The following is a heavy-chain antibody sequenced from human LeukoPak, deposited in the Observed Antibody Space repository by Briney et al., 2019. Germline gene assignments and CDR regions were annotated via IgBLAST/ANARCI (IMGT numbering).Heavy chain of an antibody. D-gene: IGHD4-17*01. J-gene: IGHJ4*02. Sequence: ASVKVSCKVSGYTFTGYYMHWVRQAPGQGLEWMGWINPNSGGTNYAQKFQGRVTMTRDTSISTAYMELSRLRSDDTAVYYCAREGTTVTTNFDYWGQGTLVTVSS. CDR1: GYTFTGYY. CDR3: AREGTTVTTNFDY. CDR2: INPNSGGT. V-gene: IGHV1-2*02.